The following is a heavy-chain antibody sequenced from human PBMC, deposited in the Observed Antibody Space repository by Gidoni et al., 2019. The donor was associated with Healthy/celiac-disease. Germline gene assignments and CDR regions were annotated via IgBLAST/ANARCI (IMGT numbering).Heavy chain of an antibody. CDR3: AKDMSSSSSALYFDY. CDR2: ISWNSGSI. CDR1: GFTFDDYA. Sequence: EVQLVESGGGLVQPGRSLRLSCAASGFTFDDYAMHWVRPAPGKGLEWVSGISWNSGSIGYADSVKGRFTISRDNAKNSLYLQMNSLRAEDTALYYCAKDMSSSSSALYFDYWGQGTLVTVSS. V-gene: IGHV3-9*01. D-gene: IGHD6-6*01. J-gene: IGHJ4*02.